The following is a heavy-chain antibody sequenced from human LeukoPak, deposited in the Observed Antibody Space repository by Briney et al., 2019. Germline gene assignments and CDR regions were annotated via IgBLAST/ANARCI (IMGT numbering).Heavy chain of an antibody. J-gene: IGHJ6*03. V-gene: IGHV3-23*01. D-gene: IGHD4-17*01. CDR3: AKVVTTVTTYDGMDV. CDR1: GFTFSSYA. Sequence: PGGSLRLSCAASGFTFSSYAMSWVRQTPGKGPEWVSTISGSGSGGFTYYADSVKGRFAISRDNSKNTLYLQMNSLRAEDTAVYYCAKVVTTVTTYDGMDVWAKGPRSPSP. CDR2: ISGSGSGGFT.